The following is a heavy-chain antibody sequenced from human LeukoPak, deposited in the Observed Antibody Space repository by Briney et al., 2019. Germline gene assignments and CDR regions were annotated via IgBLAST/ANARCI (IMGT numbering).Heavy chain of an antibody. D-gene: IGHD3-3*01. V-gene: IGHV3-NL1*01. CDR3: AKDHGFWSGYLV. J-gene: IGHJ4*02. Sequence: TKYLDSVKRRFTISRDNSENTLYLQVTNLRPDDTAVYFCAKDHGFWSGYLVWGQGTLVTVSS. CDR2: T.